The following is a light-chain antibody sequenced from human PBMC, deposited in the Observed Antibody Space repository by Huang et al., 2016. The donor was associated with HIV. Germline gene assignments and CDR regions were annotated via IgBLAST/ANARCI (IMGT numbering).Light chain of an antibody. J-gene: IGKJ1*01. CDR1: QVIGNS. CDR3: QKYDSAPRT. Sequence: DIQMTQSPSSLSAFVGHTVTITCRASQVIGNSLAWYQQKPGRPPKLLIYVASTLQSGVPSRFSVSGSGTDFTLTISNLQTEDIATYYCQKYDSAPRTFGQGTRV. V-gene: IGKV1-27*01. CDR2: VAS.